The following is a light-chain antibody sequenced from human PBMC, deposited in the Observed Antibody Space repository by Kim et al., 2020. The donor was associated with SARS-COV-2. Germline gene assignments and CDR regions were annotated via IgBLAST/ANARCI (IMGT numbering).Light chain of an antibody. CDR3: AAWDDSLNAVV. J-gene: IGLJ2*01. CDR2: YDD. V-gene: IGLV1-36*01. CDR1: SSNIGNSA. Sequence: QSVLTQPPSVSEAPRQRVTISCSGSSSNIGNSAVNWYQQLPGKAPKLLIYYDDLLPSGVSDRFSGSKSGTSASLAISGLQSEDEADYYCAAWDDSLNAVVFGGGTQLTVL.